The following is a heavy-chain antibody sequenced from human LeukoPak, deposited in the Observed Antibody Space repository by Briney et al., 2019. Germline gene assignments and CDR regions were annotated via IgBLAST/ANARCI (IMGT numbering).Heavy chain of an antibody. V-gene: IGHV3-11*06. D-gene: IGHD3-22*01. CDR1: GFTFSDYY. CDR2: ISSSSSYI. Sequence: PGGSLRLSCAASGFTFSDYYMSWIRQAPGKGLEWVSYISSSSSYIYYADSVKGRFTISRDNAKNSLYLQMNSLRAEDTAVYYCARAPGYYDSSGDAFDIWGQGTMVTVSS. CDR3: ARAPGYYDSSGDAFDI. J-gene: IGHJ3*02.